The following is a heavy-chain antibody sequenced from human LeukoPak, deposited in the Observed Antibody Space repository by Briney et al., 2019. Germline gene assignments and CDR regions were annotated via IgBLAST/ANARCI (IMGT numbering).Heavy chain of an antibody. Sequence: SETLSLTCTVSGGSISSGSYYWSWIRQPAGKGLEWIGRIYTSGSTNYNPSLKSRVTISVDTSKNQFSLKLSSVTAADTAVYYCASSWGQWFDPWGQGTLVTVSS. CDR1: GGSISSGSYY. D-gene: IGHD7-27*01. V-gene: IGHV4-61*02. CDR2: IYTSGST. J-gene: IGHJ5*02. CDR3: ASSWGQWFDP.